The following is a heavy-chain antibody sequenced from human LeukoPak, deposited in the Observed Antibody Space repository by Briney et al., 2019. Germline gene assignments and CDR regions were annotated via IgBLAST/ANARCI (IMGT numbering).Heavy chain of an antibody. CDR1: GFTFSDYY. V-gene: IGHV3-11*01. Sequence: GGSLRLSCAASGFTFSDYYMSWIRQAPGKGLEGVSYISSSGSTIYYADSVKGRFTISRDNAKNSLYLQMNSLRAEDTAVYYCARDYGDLDLNWFDPWGQGTLVTVSS. D-gene: IGHD4-17*01. J-gene: IGHJ5*02. CDR2: ISSSGSTI. CDR3: ARDYGDLDLNWFDP.